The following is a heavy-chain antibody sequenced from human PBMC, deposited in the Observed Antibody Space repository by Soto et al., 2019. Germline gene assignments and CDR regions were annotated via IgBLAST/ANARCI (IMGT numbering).Heavy chain of an antibody. CDR2: IYYSGST. J-gene: IGHJ6*02. V-gene: IGHV4-59*01. CDR3: ARDRVAYDFLTGYYYYYGRDV. D-gene: IGHD3-9*01. CDR1: GAPITINY. Sequence: PSETLSLTCTVSGAPITINYWSWIRQAPGKGLEWIGYIYYSGSTTYNPSLKSRVTISVDTSKNQFSLKLSSVTAADTAVYYCARDRVAYDFLTGYYYYYGRDVWGQGTTVTVSS.